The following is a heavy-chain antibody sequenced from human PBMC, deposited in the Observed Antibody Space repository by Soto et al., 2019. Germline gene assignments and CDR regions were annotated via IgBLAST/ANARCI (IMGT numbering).Heavy chain of an antibody. V-gene: IGHV3-23*01. CDR2: ISGSGGST. Sequence: GGSLRLSCAASGFTFSSYAMSWVRQAPGKGLEWVSAISGSGGSTYYADSVKGRFTISRDNSKNTLYLQMNSLRAEDTAVYYCAKDFWQRYFDWLLGGGMDVWGQGTTVTVSS. CDR1: GFTFSSYA. D-gene: IGHD3-9*01. J-gene: IGHJ6*02. CDR3: AKDFWQRYFDWLLGGGMDV.